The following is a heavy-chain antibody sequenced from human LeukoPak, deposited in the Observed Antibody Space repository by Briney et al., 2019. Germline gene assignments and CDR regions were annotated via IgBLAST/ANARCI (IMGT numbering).Heavy chain of an antibody. CDR3: AKESVVVVPAGPFDY. D-gene: IGHD2-2*01. Sequence: GGSLRLSCAASGFTFSSYNMNWVRQAPGKGLEWISSISLSSGYMYYADSVKGRFTISRDNSKNTLYLQMNSLRAEDTAVYYCAKESVVVVPAGPFDYWGQGTLVTVSS. J-gene: IGHJ4*02. CDR2: ISLSSGYM. V-gene: IGHV3-21*01. CDR1: GFTFSSYN.